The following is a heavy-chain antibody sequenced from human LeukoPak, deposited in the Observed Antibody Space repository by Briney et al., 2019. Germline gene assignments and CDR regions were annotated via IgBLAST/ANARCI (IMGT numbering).Heavy chain of an antibody. Sequence: GGSLRLSCAASGFTFTNYWMIWVRQAPGKGLEWVANINEDGSEKYYVGSVEGRFTISRDNAKNSVFLQMNSLRADDTAMYYCASSTYSCSSSWGQGTLVTVSS. V-gene: IGHV3-7*01. CDR2: INEDGSEK. D-gene: IGHD6-6*01. CDR1: GFTFTNYW. CDR3: ASSTYSCSSS. J-gene: IGHJ5*02.